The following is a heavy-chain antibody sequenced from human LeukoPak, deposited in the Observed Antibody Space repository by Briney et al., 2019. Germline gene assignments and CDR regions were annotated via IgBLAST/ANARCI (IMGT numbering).Heavy chain of an antibody. CDR1: GFTFSSYG. V-gene: IGHV3-33*01. CDR3: AREMDTDDAFDI. J-gene: IGHJ3*02. D-gene: IGHD2-8*01. Sequence: GGSLRLSCAASGFTFSSYGMHWVRQAPGKGLEWVAVIWYDGSNKYYADSVKGRFTISRDNSKNTLYLQMNSLRAKDTAVYYCAREMDTDDAFDIWGQGTMVTVSS. CDR2: IWYDGSNK.